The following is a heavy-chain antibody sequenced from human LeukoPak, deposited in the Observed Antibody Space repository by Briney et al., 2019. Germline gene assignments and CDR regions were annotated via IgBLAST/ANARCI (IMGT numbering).Heavy chain of an antibody. D-gene: IGHD3-10*01. CDR3: ARDLISDY. Sequence: ASVKVSCTASGYTFNNYAINWVRQAPGQGLEWMGWISAYNGNTNYAQKLQGRVTMTTDTSTSTAYMELRSLRSDDAAVYYCARDLISDYWGQGTLVTVSS. CDR1: GYTFNNYA. CDR2: ISAYNGNT. J-gene: IGHJ4*02. V-gene: IGHV1-18*01.